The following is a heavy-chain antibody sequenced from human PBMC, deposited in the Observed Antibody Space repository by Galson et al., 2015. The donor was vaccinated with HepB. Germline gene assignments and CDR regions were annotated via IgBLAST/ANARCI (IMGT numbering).Heavy chain of an antibody. CDR2: IWYDGSNK. CDR3: ARDLEVAAGTTTNLDY. D-gene: IGHD6-13*01. Sequence: SLRLSCAASGFTFNRYGMHWVRQAPGKGPEWVAVIWYDGSNKYYGDSVKGRFTISRDNSKNTLSLQMNSLRAEDTAVYYCARDLEVAAGTTTNLDYWGQGTLVTVSS. J-gene: IGHJ4*02. V-gene: IGHV3-33*01. CDR1: GFTFNRYG.